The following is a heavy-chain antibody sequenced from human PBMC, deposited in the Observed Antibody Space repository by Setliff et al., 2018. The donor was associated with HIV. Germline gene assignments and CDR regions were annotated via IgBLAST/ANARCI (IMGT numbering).Heavy chain of an antibody. V-gene: IGHV3-7*05. CDR2: MNRDGREK. Sequence: GGSLRLSCAASGFTFSSSWMTWVRQAPGRGLEYVAGMNRDGREKLYADSVKGRFSISRDNAKNSLYLQMSSLRAEDTAVYYCTRDLVYYDSSGDLDYWGQGTLVTVSS. CDR3: TRDLVYYDSSGDLDY. J-gene: IGHJ4*02. CDR1: GFTFSSSW. D-gene: IGHD3-22*01.